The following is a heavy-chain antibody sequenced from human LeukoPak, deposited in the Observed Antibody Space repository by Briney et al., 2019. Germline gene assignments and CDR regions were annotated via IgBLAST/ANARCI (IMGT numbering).Heavy chain of an antibody. J-gene: IGHJ4*02. CDR2: ISSNGGSI. V-gene: IGHV3-64*01. D-gene: IGHD2-15*01. CDR1: GFTFTSYA. CDR3: VRGGSSAIHAPFDY. Sequence: GGSLRLSCAASGFTFTSYAMHWVRQAPGKGLECVSSISSNGGSIYYANSVKGRFTISRDNSKNTMYLQMGSLRAEDMAVYYCVRGGSSAIHAPFDYWGQGTLVTVSS.